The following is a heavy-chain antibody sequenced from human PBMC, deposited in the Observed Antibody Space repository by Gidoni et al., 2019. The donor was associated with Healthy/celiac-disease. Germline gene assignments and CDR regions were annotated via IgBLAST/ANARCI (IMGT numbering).Heavy chain of an antibody. D-gene: IGHD5-12*01. CDR1: GGPISSGSYY. V-gene: IGHV4-61*02. Sequence: QVQLQESGPGLVKPSQTLSLTCTVSGGPISSGSYYWSWIRQPAGKGLEWIGRIYTSGSTNYNPSLKSRVTISVDTSKNQFSLKLSSVTAADTAVYYCARLRRDGYNYEDYWGQGTLVTVSS. CDR2: IYTSGST. CDR3: ARLRRDGYNYEDY. J-gene: IGHJ4*02.